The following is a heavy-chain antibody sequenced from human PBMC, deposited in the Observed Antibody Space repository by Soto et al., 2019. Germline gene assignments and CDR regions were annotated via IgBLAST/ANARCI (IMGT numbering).Heavy chain of an antibody. D-gene: IGHD5-12*01. CDR3: ARDEYGYGDSYDY. J-gene: IGHJ4*02. CDR2: MYTSGST. CDR1: GVSISTYH. V-gene: IGHV4-4*07. Sequence: PSETLSLTCIVSGVSISTYHWSWIRQPAGKGLEWIGRMYTSGSTNYNPSLKSRVSMSVDTSKNHFSLKVSSVTAADTAVYYCARDEYGYGDSYDYWGQGTLVTVSS.